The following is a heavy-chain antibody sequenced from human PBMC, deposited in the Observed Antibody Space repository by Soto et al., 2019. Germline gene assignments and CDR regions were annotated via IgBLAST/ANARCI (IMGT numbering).Heavy chain of an antibody. CDR2: IKQDGSER. V-gene: IGHV3-7*03. CDR3: ARDGAGFDY. J-gene: IGHJ4*02. D-gene: IGHD3-10*01. CDR1: GFTLSSYW. Sequence: EVQLVESGGGLVQPGGSLRLSCAASGFTLSSYWMGWVRQAPGKGLEWVANIKQDGSERYYVDSVKGRFTISRDNAKNSLYLQMNGLRAEDTAVYYCARDGAGFDYWGQGILVTVSS.